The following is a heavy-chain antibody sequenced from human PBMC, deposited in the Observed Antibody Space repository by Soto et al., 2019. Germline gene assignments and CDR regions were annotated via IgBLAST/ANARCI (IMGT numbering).Heavy chain of an antibody. CDR1: GFTFSSYA. V-gene: IGHV3-23*01. D-gene: IGHD2-21*02. CDR3: AKDPLSSLATRLYYFDH. J-gene: IGHJ4*02. CDR2: ISGSGGRT. Sequence: PGGSLRLSCAASGFTFSSYAMSWVRQAPGKGLEWVSGISGSGGRTSYAESVKGRFTISRDNSKSTLHLQMNSLRPEDTAMYYCAKDPLSSLATRLYYFDHWGQGNLVTVSS.